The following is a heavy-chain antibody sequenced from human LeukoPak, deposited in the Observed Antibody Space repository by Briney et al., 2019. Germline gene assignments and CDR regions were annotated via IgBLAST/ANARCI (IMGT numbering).Heavy chain of an antibody. Sequence: SGPTLVNPTQTLTLTCTFSGFSLSISGMGVGRIRQPPGKALEWLALIYWDDDKRYSPSLKSRLTITKDTSKSQVVLTMTNMDPVNTATYYCAHTYSITSLIWFDPWGQGALVTVSS. CDR2: IYWDDDK. J-gene: IGHJ5*02. CDR3: AHTYSITSLIWFDP. V-gene: IGHV2-5*02. D-gene: IGHD6-13*01. CDR1: GFSLSISGMG.